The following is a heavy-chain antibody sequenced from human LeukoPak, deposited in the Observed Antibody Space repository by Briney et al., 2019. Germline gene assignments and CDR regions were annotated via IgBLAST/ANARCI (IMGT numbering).Heavy chain of an antibody. CDR2: ISSSSSYI. Sequence: GGSLRLSCAASGFTFSSYSMNWVRQAPGKGLEWVSSISSSSSYICYADSVKGRFTISRDNAKNSLYLQMNSLRAEDTAVYYCVASYYDSSGYYPRDYWGQGTLVTVSS. CDR1: GFTFSSYS. D-gene: IGHD3-22*01. CDR3: VASYYDSSGYYPRDY. V-gene: IGHV3-21*01. J-gene: IGHJ4*02.